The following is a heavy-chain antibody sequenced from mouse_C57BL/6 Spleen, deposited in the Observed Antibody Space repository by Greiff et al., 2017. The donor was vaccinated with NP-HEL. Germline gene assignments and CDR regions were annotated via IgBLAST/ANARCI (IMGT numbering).Heavy chain of an antibody. Sequence: VQLQQSGAELVKPGASVKLSCKASGYTFTSYWMHWVKQRPGQGLEWIGMIHPNSGSTNYNEKFKSKATLTVDKSSSTAYMQLSSLTSEDSAVYYCARSGNDYDGGHYFDYWGQGTTLTVSS. D-gene: IGHD2-4*01. V-gene: IGHV1-64*01. J-gene: IGHJ2*01. CDR1: GYTFTSYW. CDR2: IHPNSGST. CDR3: ARSGNDYDGGHYFDY.